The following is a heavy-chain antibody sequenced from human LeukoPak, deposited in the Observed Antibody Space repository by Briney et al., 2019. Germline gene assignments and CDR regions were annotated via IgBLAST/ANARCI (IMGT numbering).Heavy chain of an antibody. CDR1: GGSFSGYY. CDR3: ARQVWDYGDYSYLLDYYYYMDV. J-gene: IGHJ6*03. D-gene: IGHD4-17*01. V-gene: IGHV4-34*01. CDR2: INHSGST. Sequence: SETLSLTCAVYGGSFSGYYWSWVRPPPGKGLGWVGEINHSGSTNYNPSLKSRVTISVDTSKNQFSLKLSSVTAADTAVYYCARQVWDYGDYSYLLDYYYYMDVWGKGTTVTISS.